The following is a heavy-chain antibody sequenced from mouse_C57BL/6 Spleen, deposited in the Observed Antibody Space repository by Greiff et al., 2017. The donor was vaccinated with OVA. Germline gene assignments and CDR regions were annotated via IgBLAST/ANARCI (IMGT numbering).Heavy chain of an antibody. D-gene: IGHD3-2*02. CDR1: GYTFTSYW. J-gene: IGHJ4*01. CDR3: ARQLRLYAMDY. Sequence: VQLQQPGAELVMPGASVKLSCKASGYTFTSYWMHRVKQRPGQGLEWIGEIDPSDSYTNYNQKFKGKSTLTVDKSSSTAYMQLSSLTSEDSAVYYCARQLRLYAMDYWGQGTSVTVSS. V-gene: IGHV1-69*01. CDR2: IDPSDSYT.